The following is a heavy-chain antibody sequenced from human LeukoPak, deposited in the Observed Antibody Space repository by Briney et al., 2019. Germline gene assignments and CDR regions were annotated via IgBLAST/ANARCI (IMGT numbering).Heavy chain of an antibody. D-gene: IGHD5-18*01. CDR2: INHSGST. CDR1: GGSISSGGYY. Sequence: SETLSLTCTVSGGSISSGGYYWSWIRQPPGKGLEWIGEINHSGSTNYNPSLKSRVTISVDTSKNQFSLKLSSVTAADTAVYYCAAGYSYGYWYFDLWGRGTLVTVSS. V-gene: IGHV4-39*07. CDR3: AAGYSYGYWYFDL. J-gene: IGHJ2*01.